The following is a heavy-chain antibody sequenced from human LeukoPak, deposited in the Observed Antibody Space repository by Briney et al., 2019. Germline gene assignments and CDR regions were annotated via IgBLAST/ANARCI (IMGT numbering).Heavy chain of an antibody. Sequence: GGSLRLSCTASGFTFGDYAMSWFRQAPGKGLEWVGRIKSKTDGGTTDYAAPVKGRFTISRDDSKNTLYLQMNSLKTEDTAVYYCTTEWNSPYCSSTSCYDPVYWGQGTLVTVSS. CDR1: GFTFGDYA. CDR2: IKSKTDGGTT. CDR3: TTEWNSPYCSSTSCYDPVY. D-gene: IGHD2-2*01. V-gene: IGHV3-15*01. J-gene: IGHJ4*02.